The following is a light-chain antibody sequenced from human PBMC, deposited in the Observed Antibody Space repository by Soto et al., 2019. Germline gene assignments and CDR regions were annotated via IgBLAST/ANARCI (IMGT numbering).Light chain of an antibody. CDR2: EGT. J-gene: IGLJ1*01. CDR3: CSYVGASTYV. Sequence: QSALTQPASVSGSAGQSITISCTGTTSFVGTYNFVSWYQQHPGKARQVLIYEGTKRPSGVSNRFSGSTSGSTASLTISGLQTEDEADYYCCSYVGASTYVFGTGTKLTVL. CDR1: TSFVGTYNF. V-gene: IGLV2-23*01.